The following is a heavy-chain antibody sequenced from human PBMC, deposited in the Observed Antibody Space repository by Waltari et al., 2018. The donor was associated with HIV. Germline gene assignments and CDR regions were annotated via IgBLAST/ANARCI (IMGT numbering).Heavy chain of an antibody. D-gene: IGHD6-6*01. V-gene: IGHV1-2*02. Sequence: QVQLVQSGAAVKKPGASVKVSCKASGYPFTGYYMHWVRQAPGQGLEWMGWINPNSGGTNYAQKFQGRVTMTRDTSISTAYMELSRLRSDDTAVYYCATALYSSSSAGSIDYWGQGTLVTVSS. CDR1: GYPFTGYY. J-gene: IGHJ4*02. CDR2: INPNSGGT. CDR3: ATALYSSSSAGSIDY.